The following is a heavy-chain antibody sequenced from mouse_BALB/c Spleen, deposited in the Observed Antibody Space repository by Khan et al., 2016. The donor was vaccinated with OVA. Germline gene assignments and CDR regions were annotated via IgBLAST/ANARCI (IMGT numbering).Heavy chain of an antibody. D-gene: IGHD2-2*01. V-gene: IGHV1S81*02. Sequence: QVQLKESGAELVKPGASVRLSCKASGYTFTSYYLYWVKQRPGQGLEWIGDINPSSGGPNFNEKLKSMATLTVDKSSSTAYIQLNSLTSEDSAVYYCTRSGYGSFAYWVQGTLVTVSA. CDR3: TRSGYGSFAY. J-gene: IGHJ3*01. CDR1: GYTFTSYY. CDR2: INPSSGGP.